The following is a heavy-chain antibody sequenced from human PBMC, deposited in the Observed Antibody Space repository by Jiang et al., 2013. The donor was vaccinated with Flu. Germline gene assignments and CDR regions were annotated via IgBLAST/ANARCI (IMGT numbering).Heavy chain of an antibody. D-gene: IGHD2-15*01. J-gene: IGHJ5*02. CDR2: ISAYNGNT. CDR3: ARATLTWQLLPGWFDP. CDR1: GYTFTSYG. Sequence: GAEVKKPGASVKVSCKASGYTFTSYGISWVRQAPGQGLEWMAWISAYNGNTKYAQKLQDRVTMTIDTYTNTAYMELRSLRSDDTAVYYCARATLTWQLLPGWFDPWGQGPWSPSPQ. V-gene: IGHV1-18*04.